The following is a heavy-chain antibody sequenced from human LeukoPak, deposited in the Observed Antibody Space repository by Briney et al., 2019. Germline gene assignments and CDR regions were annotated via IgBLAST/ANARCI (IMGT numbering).Heavy chain of an antibody. CDR1: GFTVSSNY. V-gene: IGHV3-53*01. Sequence: GGSLRLSCAASGFTVSSNYMSWVRQAPGKGLEWVSVIYSGGSTYYADSVKGRFTISRDNSKNTLYLQMNSLRAKDTAVYYCARVRFWEYFPQYYFDYWGQGTLVTVSS. CDR3: ARVRFWEYFPQYYFDY. D-gene: IGHD3-3*01. J-gene: IGHJ4*02. CDR2: IYSGGST.